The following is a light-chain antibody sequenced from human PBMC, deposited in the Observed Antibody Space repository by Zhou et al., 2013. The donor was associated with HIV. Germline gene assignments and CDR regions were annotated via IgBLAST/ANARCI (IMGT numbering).Light chain of an antibody. V-gene: IGKV3-20*01. J-gene: IGKJ1*01. CDR2: GAS. Sequence: EIVLTQSPGTLSLSPGERATLFCRASQSVSSIYLAWYQQKPGQAPRLLIYGASTRATGIPDRFSGSGSGTDFSLTISRLEPEDFAVYYCQQYGSSPGTFGQGTKVEIK. CDR3: QQYGSSPGT. CDR1: QSVSSIY.